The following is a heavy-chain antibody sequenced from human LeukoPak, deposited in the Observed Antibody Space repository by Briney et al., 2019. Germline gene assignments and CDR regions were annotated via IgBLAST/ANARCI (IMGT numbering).Heavy chain of an antibody. D-gene: IGHD2-21*02. J-gene: IGHJ4*02. Sequence: GGSLRLSYGASSFTFSSYVMSWVRQAPGKGLEWVSTVSTTGGSTYYADSVKGRFTISRDNSKDTLYLQMNSLRAEDTAVYYCGRDIVDGGDDYWGQGTLVTVSS. V-gene: IGHV3-23*01. CDR1: SFTFSSYV. CDR3: GRDIVDGGDDY. CDR2: VSTTGGST.